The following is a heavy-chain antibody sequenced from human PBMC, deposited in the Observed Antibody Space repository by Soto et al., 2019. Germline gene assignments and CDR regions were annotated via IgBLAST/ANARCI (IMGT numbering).Heavy chain of an antibody. CDR1: GGSIGSGGYY. D-gene: IGHD3-22*01. Sequence: PSETLSLTCTVSGGSIGSGGYYWSWIRQHPGKGLEWIGYIYYSGSTYYNPSLKSRVTISVDTSKNQFSLKLSSVTAADTAVYYCARESVDDSSGYYFWGQGTLVTVSS. J-gene: IGHJ4*02. CDR2: IYYSGST. CDR3: ARESVDDSSGYYF. V-gene: IGHV4-31*03.